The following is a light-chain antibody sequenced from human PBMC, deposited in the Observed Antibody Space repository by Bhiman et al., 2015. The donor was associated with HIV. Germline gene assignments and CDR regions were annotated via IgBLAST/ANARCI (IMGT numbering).Light chain of an antibody. CDR3: NSRDSSGNHVV. CDR2: DVT. CDR1: SGDIGAYNY. Sequence: QSALTQPASVSGSPGPSITISCNGTSGDIGAYNYVSWYQQHPDRAPKLIIFDVTTRPTGVSNRFSGSKSGTSASLAITGLQAEDEADYYCNSRDSSGNHVVFGGGTKLTVL. V-gene: IGLV2-14*03. J-gene: IGLJ2*01.